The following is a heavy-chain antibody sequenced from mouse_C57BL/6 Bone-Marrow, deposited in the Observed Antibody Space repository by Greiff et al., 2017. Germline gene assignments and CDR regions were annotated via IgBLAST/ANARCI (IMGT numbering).Heavy chain of an antibody. J-gene: IGHJ2*01. Sequence: QVQLQQSGPGLVQPSPSLSITCTVSGFSFTRYGVHWVRQSPGKGLEWLGVIWSGGSTHYNAAFISRQSISENNSKSQVFFTMNSQHADDTAIYYDARAYYYDGEGLFDYGGQGTTLTVTS. CDR1: GFSFTRYG. CDR2: IWSGGST. CDR3: ARAYYYDGEGLFDY. V-gene: IGHV2-2*01. D-gene: IGHD2-4*01.